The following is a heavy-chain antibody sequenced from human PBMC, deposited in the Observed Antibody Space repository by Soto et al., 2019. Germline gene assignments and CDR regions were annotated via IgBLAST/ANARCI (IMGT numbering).Heavy chain of an antibody. D-gene: IGHD3-10*01. CDR1: GFTFSSYS. CDR2: ISSSSYI. V-gene: IGHV3-21*01. J-gene: IGHJ4*02. CDR3: AREGDYYGSGSYYLFDY. Sequence: GGSLRLSCAASGFTFSSYSMNWVRQAPGKGLEWVSSISSSSYIYYADSVKGRFTISRDNAKNSLYLQMNSLRAEDTAVYYCAREGDYYGSGSYYLFDYWGQGTLVTVSS.